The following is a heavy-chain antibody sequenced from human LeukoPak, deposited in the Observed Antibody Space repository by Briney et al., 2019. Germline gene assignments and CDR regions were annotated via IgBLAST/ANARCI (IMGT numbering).Heavy chain of an antibody. Sequence: SETLSLTCAVYGGSFSDYYWSWIRQPPGKGLEWIGEINHSGSTNYNPSLKSRVTISVDTSKNQFSLKLSSVTAADTAVYYCARDQVVMITFGGVIERRYYGMDVWGQGTTVTVSS. CDR3: ARDQVVMITFGGVIERRYYGMDV. CDR2: INHSGST. CDR1: GGSFSDYY. V-gene: IGHV4-34*01. J-gene: IGHJ6*02. D-gene: IGHD3-16*02.